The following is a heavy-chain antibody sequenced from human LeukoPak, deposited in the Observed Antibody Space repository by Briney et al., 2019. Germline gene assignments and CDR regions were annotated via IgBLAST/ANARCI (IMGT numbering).Heavy chain of an antibody. Sequence: SETLSLTCTVSGGSISSSGYYWGWIRQPPGKGLEWIGSIYYSGSTYYNPSLKSRVTISVDTSKNQFSLKLSSVTAADTAVYYCARHSPLDSLGYSSSWYVNYYYYGMDVWGQGTTVTVSS. V-gene: IGHV4-39*01. CDR1: GGSISSSGYY. D-gene: IGHD6-13*01. J-gene: IGHJ6*02. CDR3: ARHSPLDSLGYSSSWYVNYYYYGMDV. CDR2: IYYSGST.